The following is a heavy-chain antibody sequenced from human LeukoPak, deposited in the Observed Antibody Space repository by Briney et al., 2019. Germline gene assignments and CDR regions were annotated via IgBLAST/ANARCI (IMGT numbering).Heavy chain of an antibody. CDR2: IIPILGIA. J-gene: IGHJ4*02. V-gene: IGHV1-69*04. CDR1: GGTFSSYA. D-gene: IGHD1-7*01. CDR3: ARGDALGTNYFDY. Sequence: SVKVSCKASGGTFSSYAISWVRQAPGQGLEWMGRIIPILGIANYAQKFHGRLTITADKSTSTAYMELSSLRSEDTAVYYCARGDALGTNYFDYWGEGTLVTVSS.